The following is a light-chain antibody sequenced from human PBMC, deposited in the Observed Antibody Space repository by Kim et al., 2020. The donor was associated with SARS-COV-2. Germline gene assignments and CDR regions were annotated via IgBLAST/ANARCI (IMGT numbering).Light chain of an antibody. Sequence: DIVMTQSPLSLPVTPGEPASISCRSSQSLLHSNGYNYLDWYLQKPGQSPQLLIYLGSNRASGVPDRFSGSGSGTDFTLKISRVEAEDVGVYYWMQALQTPLFGQGTRMEIK. CDR1: QSLLHSNGYNY. CDR3: MQALQTPL. J-gene: IGKJ5*01. V-gene: IGKV2-28*01. CDR2: LGS.